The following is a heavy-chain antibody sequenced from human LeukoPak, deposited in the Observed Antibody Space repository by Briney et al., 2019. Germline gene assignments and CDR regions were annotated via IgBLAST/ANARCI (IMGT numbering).Heavy chain of an antibody. V-gene: IGHV1-18*01. CDR2: VSAFNGDT. Sequence: ASVKVSCKASGYLFTNYGISWVRQAPGQGLEWMGWVSAFNGDTSYEQKLQGRLTMTTDTSTNTAYMELRSLKSDDTAVYYCARDRRIRSDPPSDYWGQGTLVTVSS. CDR3: ARDRRIRSDPPSDY. CDR1: GYLFTNYG. J-gene: IGHJ4*02. D-gene: IGHD3-3*01.